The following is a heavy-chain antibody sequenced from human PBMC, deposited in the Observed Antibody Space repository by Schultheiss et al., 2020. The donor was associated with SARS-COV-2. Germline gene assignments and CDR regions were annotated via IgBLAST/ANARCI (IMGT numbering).Heavy chain of an antibody. D-gene: IGHD3-10*01. CDR3: ANVLLWFGELNYYYYGMDV. CDR2: ISGSGGST. CDR1: GFTFSSYA. J-gene: IGHJ6*02. V-gene: IGHV3-23*01. Sequence: GGSLRLSCVASGFTFSSYAMSWVRQAPGKGLEWVSAISGSGGSTYYADSVKGRFTISRDNAKNSLYLQMNSLRAEDTAVYYCANVLLWFGELNYYYYGMDVWGQGTTVTVSS.